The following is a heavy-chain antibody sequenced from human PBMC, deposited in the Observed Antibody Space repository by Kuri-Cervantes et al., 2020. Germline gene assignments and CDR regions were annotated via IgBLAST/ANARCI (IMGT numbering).Heavy chain of an antibody. CDR3: AKSGSRSMVRGVIYYYYGMDV. V-gene: IGHV3-30*18. D-gene: IGHD3-10*01. Sequence: GGSLRLSCAASGSTFSSYGMHWVRQAPGKGLEWVAVISYDGSNKYYADSVKGRFTISRDNSKNTLYLQMNSLRAEDTAVYYCAKSGSRSMVRGVIYYYYGMDVWGQGTTVTVSS. J-gene: IGHJ6*02. CDR2: ISYDGSNK. CDR1: GSTFSSYG.